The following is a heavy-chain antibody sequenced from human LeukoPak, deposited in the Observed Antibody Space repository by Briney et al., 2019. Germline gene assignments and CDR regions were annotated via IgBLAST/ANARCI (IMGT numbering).Heavy chain of an antibody. Sequence: ASVKVSCKASGYTFTNNHIHWVRQAPGQGLEWMGWISAYNGNTNYAQKLQGRVTMTTDTSTSTAYMELRSLRSDDTAVYYCAREYSSGWYMGAFDIWGQGTMVTVSS. CDR2: ISAYNGNT. CDR3: AREYSSGWYMGAFDI. J-gene: IGHJ3*02. V-gene: IGHV1-18*04. CDR1: GYTFTNNH. D-gene: IGHD6-19*01.